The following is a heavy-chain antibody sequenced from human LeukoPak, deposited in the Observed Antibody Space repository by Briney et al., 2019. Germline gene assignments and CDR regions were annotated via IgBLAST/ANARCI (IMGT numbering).Heavy chain of an antibody. V-gene: IGHV1-46*01. CDR2: INPTGGST. CDR3: ARYYDILTGNRGDDY. J-gene: IGHJ4*02. Sequence: ASVKVSCKASGYTFTSHYMHWVRQAPEKGVEWMGIINPTGGSTSYAQKFQGRVTMTRDTSTSTDYMELRSLRSDDTAVYYCARYYDILTGNRGDDYWGQGTLVTVSS. D-gene: IGHD3-9*01. CDR1: GYTFTSHY.